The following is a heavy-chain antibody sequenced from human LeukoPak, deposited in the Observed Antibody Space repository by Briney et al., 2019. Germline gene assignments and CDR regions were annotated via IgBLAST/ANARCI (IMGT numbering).Heavy chain of an antibody. D-gene: IGHD2-15*01. J-gene: IGHJ5*01. Sequence: GGSLRLSCAASGFTFTTYSMNWVRQAPGKGLEWVSYISSSGNTMFYADSVKGRFTISRDNAKNSLYLQMNSLRDDDTAVYHCARGYCNGGNCYGEFWFDSWGQGTLVTVSS. CDR1: GFTFTTYS. V-gene: IGHV3-48*02. CDR3: ARGYCNGGNCYGEFWFDS. CDR2: ISSSGNTM.